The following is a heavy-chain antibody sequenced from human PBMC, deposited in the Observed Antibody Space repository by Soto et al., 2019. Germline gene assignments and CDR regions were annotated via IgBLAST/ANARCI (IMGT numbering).Heavy chain of an antibody. J-gene: IGHJ4*02. CDR3: ARVGGTGWITDY. Sequence: QVQLVESGGDLVKPGGSLRLSCAASGFTFSDYYMSWIRQAPGKGLEWVSYISSSGNSIYYTDSVKGRLTISRDNAKNSLYLQMNSLRAEDTAVYYCARVGGTGWITDYWGQGTLVTVSS. CDR1: GFTFSDYY. V-gene: IGHV3-11*01. CDR2: ISSSGNSI. D-gene: IGHD6-19*01.